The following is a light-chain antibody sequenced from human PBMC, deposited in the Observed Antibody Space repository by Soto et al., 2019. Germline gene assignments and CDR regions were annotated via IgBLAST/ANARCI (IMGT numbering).Light chain of an antibody. V-gene: IGLV2-14*01. CDR2: EVS. Sequence: QSALTQPASVSGSPGQSITIPCTGTSSDVGGYNFVSWYQQHPGKAPKLMIYEVSNRPSGVSNRFSGSKSGNTASLTISGLQAEDEADYYCSSYARSNTLVFGTGTKLTVL. CDR1: SSDVGGYNF. CDR3: SSYARSNTLV. J-gene: IGLJ1*01.